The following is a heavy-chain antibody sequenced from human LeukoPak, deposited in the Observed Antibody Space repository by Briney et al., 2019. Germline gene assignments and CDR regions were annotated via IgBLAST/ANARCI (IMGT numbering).Heavy chain of an antibody. Sequence: GGSLRLSCAASGITFSSYGVSWVRQAPGKGLEWVSGISGSGARTYYADTVKGRFTISRDNSKNTLYLQMNSLRAEDTAVYYCASISLGYCSGGSCPVFDYWGQGTLVTVSS. CDR3: ASISLGYCSGGSCPVFDY. D-gene: IGHD2-15*01. CDR1: GITFSSYG. CDR2: ISGSGART. V-gene: IGHV3-23*01. J-gene: IGHJ4*02.